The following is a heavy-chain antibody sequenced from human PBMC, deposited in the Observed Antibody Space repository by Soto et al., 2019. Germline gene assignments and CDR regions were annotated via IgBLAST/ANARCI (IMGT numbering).Heavy chain of an antibody. Sequence: QVQLVESGGGVVQPGRSLRLSCAASGFTFSNYAMHWVRQAPGKGLEWVAVISYDGSNKYYADSVKGRFTISRDNSKNTLYLQMNSLRAEDTAVYYCARGYYDILPGPPSWYFDLWGRGTLVTVSS. J-gene: IGHJ2*01. D-gene: IGHD3-9*01. V-gene: IGHV3-30-3*01. CDR2: ISYDGSNK. CDR1: GFTFSNYA. CDR3: ARGYYDILPGPPSWYFDL.